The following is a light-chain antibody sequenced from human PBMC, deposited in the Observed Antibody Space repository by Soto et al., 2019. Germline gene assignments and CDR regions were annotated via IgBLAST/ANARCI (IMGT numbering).Light chain of an antibody. V-gene: IGKV1-27*01. J-gene: IGKJ3*01. CDR3: MQGLQTPFT. Sequence: DIQMTQSPSSLSASVGDRVTITCRASQVITNFLAWYQQKPGKAPKLLIYAASTLQSGVPSRFSGSGSGTDFTLTISSLQPEDVGVYYCMQGLQTPFTFGPGTKVDIK. CDR2: AAS. CDR1: QVITNF.